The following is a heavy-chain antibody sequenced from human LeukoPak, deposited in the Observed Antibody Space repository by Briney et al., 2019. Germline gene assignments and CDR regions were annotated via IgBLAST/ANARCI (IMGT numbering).Heavy chain of an antibody. D-gene: IGHD1-1*01. CDR1: GFTFTDYG. J-gene: IGHJ4*02. V-gene: IGHV3-30*02. CDR2: IRFDGSNK. Sequence: GGSLRLSCAASGFTFTDYGMHWVRQAPGKGLEWVAFIRFDGSNKYYADSVKGRFTISRDNSKNTLYLQINSLRTEDMAVYYCAKEGTASKPSDLDYWGQGTLVTVSS. CDR3: AKEGTASKPSDLDY.